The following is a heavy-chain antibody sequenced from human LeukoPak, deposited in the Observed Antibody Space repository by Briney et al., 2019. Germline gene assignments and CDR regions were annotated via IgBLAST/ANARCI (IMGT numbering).Heavy chain of an antibody. D-gene: IGHD1-26*01. V-gene: IGHV4-38-2*02. CDR2: IICTGRT. Sequence: SETLSLTCTVSGYSISSGFYWGWIRQPPGKGLDWIGSIICTGRTYYNPSLKSRVTISVETSKNQFSLKLTSVTAADTAVYYCARGGYYTPFDYWGQGTLVTVSS. CDR3: ARGGYYTPFDY. J-gene: IGHJ4*02. CDR1: GYSISSGFY.